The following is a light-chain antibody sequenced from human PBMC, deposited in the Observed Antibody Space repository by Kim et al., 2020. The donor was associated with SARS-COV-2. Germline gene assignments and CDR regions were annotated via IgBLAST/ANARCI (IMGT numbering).Light chain of an antibody. CDR2: DVN. V-gene: IGLV2-14*03. CDR3: CSYTNSGTYV. CDR1: SSDVGGQKY. Sequence: GQSITIAGTRTSSDVGGQKYVSWYQQHPGKAPKLMIFDVNNRPSGVSSHFSGSKSGNTASLTISGLRAEDEADYYCCSYTNSGTYVFGTGTKVTVL. J-gene: IGLJ1*01.